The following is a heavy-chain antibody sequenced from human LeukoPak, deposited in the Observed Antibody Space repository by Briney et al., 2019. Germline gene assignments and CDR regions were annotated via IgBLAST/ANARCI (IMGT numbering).Heavy chain of an antibody. D-gene: IGHD2-2*01. J-gene: IGHJ4*02. V-gene: IGHV4-4*02. CDR2: IYHSGST. CDR3: ARVHCSSTSCYYFDY. CDR1: GGSISSSNW. Sequence: SETLSLTCAVSGGSISSSNWWSWVRQPPGKGLEWIGEIYHSGSTNYNPSLKSRVTISVDKSKNQFSLKLSSVTAADTAVYYRARVHCSSTSCYYFDYWGQGTLVTVSS.